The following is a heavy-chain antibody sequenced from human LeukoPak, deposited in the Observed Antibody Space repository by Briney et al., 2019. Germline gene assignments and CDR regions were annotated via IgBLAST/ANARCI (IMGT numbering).Heavy chain of an antibody. V-gene: IGHV4-39*07. Sequence: SETLSLTCTVSGGSISSSSYYWGWIRQPPGKGLEWIGSIYYSGSTYYNPSLKSRVTISVDTSKNQFSLKLSSVTAADTAVYYCAREQKQWLAYFGYWGQGTLVTVSS. D-gene: IGHD6-19*01. CDR2: IYYSGST. CDR1: GGSISSSSYY. J-gene: IGHJ4*02. CDR3: AREQKQWLAYFGY.